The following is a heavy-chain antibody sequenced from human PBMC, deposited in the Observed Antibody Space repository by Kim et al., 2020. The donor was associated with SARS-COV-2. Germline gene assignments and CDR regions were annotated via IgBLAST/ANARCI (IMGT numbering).Heavy chain of an antibody. J-gene: IGHJ4*02. CDR2: ISYDGSNK. CDR3: AKGRVVVPAAMPYEIDY. Sequence: VGSLRLSCAASGFTFSSYGMHWVRQAPGKGLEWVAVISYDGSNKYYADSVKGRFTISRDNSKNTLYLQMNSLRAEDTAVYYCAKGRVVVPAAMPYEIDYWGQGTLVTVSS. CDR1: GFTFSSYG. D-gene: IGHD2-2*01. V-gene: IGHV3-30*18.